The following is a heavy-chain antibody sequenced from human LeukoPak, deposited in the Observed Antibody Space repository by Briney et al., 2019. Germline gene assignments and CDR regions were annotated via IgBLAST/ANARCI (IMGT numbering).Heavy chain of an antibody. J-gene: IGHJ5*02. CDR2: MYYSGST. D-gene: IGHD5-18*01. Sequence: PSETLSLTCTVSGGSISSSSYYWGWIRQPPGKGLEWIGSMYYSGSTYYNPSLKSRVTISVDTSKNQFSLKLSSVTAADTAVYYCARSQYIIQLWSPGGWFDPWGQGTLVTVSS. CDR1: GGSISSSSYY. CDR3: ARSQYIIQLWSPGGWFDP. V-gene: IGHV4-39*07.